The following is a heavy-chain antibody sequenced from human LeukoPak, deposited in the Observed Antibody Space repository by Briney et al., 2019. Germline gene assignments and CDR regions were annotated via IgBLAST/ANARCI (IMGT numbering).Heavy chain of an antibody. Sequence: PGGSLRLSCAAPGFIFSPYWVTSVRQAPGMGLEWVANMKEDEGEKFYVDSVRGRFTITRDNAKNSLYLQMNSLRVEDTGVYYCAGVRTEWYIDLWGRGTLVTVST. CDR3: AGVRTEWYIDL. D-gene: IGHD2-8*02. CDR1: GFIFSPYW. CDR2: MKEDEGEK. J-gene: IGHJ2*01. V-gene: IGHV3-7*01.